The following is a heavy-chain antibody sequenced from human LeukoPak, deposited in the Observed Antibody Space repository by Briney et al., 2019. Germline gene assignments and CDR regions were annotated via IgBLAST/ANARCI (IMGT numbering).Heavy chain of an antibody. D-gene: IGHD3-10*01. CDR1: GFTFSSYA. CDR2: IKQDGSEK. CDR3: ARDVTMVRGVIIYYYYYYMDV. V-gene: IGHV3-7*01. J-gene: IGHJ6*03. Sequence: GGSLRLSCAASGFTFSSYAMSWVRQAPGKGLEGVANIKQDGSEKYYVDSVKGRFTISRDNAKNSLYLKMNSLRAEDTAVYYCARDVTMVRGVIIYYYYYYMDVWGKGTTVTVSS.